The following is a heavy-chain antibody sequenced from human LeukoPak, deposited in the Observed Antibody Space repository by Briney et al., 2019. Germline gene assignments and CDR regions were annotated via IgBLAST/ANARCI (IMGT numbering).Heavy chain of an antibody. CDR1: GGSISSSNW. CDR3: ASSLYYYDSSGYYNY. J-gene: IGHJ4*02. CDR2: IYHSGST. V-gene: IGHV4-4*02. Sequence: SETLSLTCTVSGGSISSSNWWSWVRQPPGKGLEWIGEIYHSGSTNYNPSLKSRVTISVDKSKNQFSLKLSSVTAADTAVYYCASSLYYYDSSGYYNYWGQGTLATVSS. D-gene: IGHD3-22*01.